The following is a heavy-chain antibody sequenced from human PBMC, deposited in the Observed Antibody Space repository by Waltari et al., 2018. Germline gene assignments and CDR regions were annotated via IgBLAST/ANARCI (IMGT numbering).Heavy chain of an antibody. Sequence: QLQLQASGPGLVKPSETLSLTCTVSGGSIRSSSYSWGWIRQPPGRGLEWIGSIYYRGSTYYNPSLKSRVTISVDTSKNQFSLKLSSVTAADTAVYYCARQSYYYDSSGYVCWFDPWGQGTLVTVSS. CDR3: ARQSYYYDSSGYVCWFDP. CDR1: GGSIRSSSYS. D-gene: IGHD3-22*01. CDR2: IYYRGST. J-gene: IGHJ5*02. V-gene: IGHV4-39*01.